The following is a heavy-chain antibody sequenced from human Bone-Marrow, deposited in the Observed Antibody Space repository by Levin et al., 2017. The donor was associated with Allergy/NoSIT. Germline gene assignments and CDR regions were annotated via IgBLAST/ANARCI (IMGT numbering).Heavy chain of an antibody. Sequence: KPGGSLRLSCAASGFTFSSYSMNWVRQAPGKGLEWVSSISSSSSYIYYADSVKGRFTISRDNAKNSLYLQMNSLRAEDTAVYYCARDPVWTLGMMVYYYYYMDVWGKGTTVTVSS. CDR1: GFTFSSYS. V-gene: IGHV3-21*01. CDR2: ISSSSSYI. J-gene: IGHJ6*03. D-gene: IGHD3/OR15-3a*01. CDR3: ARDPVWTLGMMVYYYYYMDV.